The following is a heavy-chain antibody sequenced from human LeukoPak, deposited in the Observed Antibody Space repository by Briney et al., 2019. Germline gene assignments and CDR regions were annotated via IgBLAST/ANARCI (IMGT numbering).Heavy chain of an antibody. J-gene: IGHJ4*02. CDR1: DFSVGSNY. CDR3: ARARGIYYDSSGYHY. D-gene: IGHD3-22*01. V-gene: IGHV3-66*01. CDR2: IYSVGTT. Sequence: GGSLRLSCAASDFSVGSNYMTWVRQAPGKGLEWVSLIYSVGTTFYADSVKGRFTISRDNSKDTLYLQMNSLRAEDTAVYYCARARGIYYDSSGYHYWGQGTLVTVSS.